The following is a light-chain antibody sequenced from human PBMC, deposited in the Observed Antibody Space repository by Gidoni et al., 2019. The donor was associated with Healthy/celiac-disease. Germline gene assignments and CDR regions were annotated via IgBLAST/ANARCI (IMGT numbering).Light chain of an antibody. J-gene: IGLJ2*01. CDR3: SSYTSSSILV. CDR1: SSDVGGYNY. Sequence: QSALTQPASVSGSPGQSLTISFTGTSSDVGGYNYVSWYQQHPGKAPKLMIYDVSNRPSGVSNRFSGSKSGNTASLTISGLQAEDEADYYCSSYTSSSILVFGGGTKLTVL. CDR2: DVS. V-gene: IGLV2-14*01.